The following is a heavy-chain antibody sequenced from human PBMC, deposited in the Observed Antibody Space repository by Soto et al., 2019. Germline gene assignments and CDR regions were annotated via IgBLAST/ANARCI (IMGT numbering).Heavy chain of an antibody. V-gene: IGHV3-23*01. CDR3: ARDWTGNTCPCLDV. Sequence: ESGGGLVQPGGSLRLSCAASGFIFYNYALTWVRQSPGKGLEWVSTSGGSGGTTYYADSVKGRFTISRDSSKNTLSLQMNSLRVEDTATYYCARDWTGNTCPCLDVWGQGTTVSVSS. D-gene: IGHD2-8*02. CDR1: GFIFYNYA. J-gene: IGHJ6*02. CDR2: SGGSGGTT.